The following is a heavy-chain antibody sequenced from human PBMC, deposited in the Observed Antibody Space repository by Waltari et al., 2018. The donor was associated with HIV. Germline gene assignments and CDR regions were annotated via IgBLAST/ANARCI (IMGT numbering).Heavy chain of an antibody. CDR2: IRPKNNNYAT. Sequence: EVELVESGGVLVQPGGSLKLSCAASGFSFSDSSMHWVRQASGKGLEWVGRIRPKNNNYATAYGESVKGRFTISRDDSKDTTYLQMNSLRIEYTAVYYCTRWDRSGFFLGNWDQGTLVTVSS. CDR3: TRWDRSGFFLGN. CDR1: GFSFSDSS. J-gene: IGHJ4*02. D-gene: IGHD3-22*01. V-gene: IGHV3-73*02.